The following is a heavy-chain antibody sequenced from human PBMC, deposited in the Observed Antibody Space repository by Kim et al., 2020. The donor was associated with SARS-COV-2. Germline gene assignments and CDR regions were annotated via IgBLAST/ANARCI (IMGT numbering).Heavy chain of an antibody. Sequence: SQTLSLTCAISGDSVSSNSAAWNWIRQSPSRGLEWLGRTYYRSKWYNDYAVSVKSRITINPDTSKNQFSLQLNSVTPEDTAVYYCARNPRFMVRGVLWAFDIWGQGTMVTVSS. D-gene: IGHD3-10*01. J-gene: IGHJ3*02. CDR1: GDSVSSNSAA. V-gene: IGHV6-1*01. CDR3: ARNPRFMVRGVLWAFDI. CDR2: TYYRSKWYN.